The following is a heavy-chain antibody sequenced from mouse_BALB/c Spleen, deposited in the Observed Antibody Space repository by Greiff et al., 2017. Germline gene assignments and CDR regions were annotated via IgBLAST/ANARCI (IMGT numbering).Heavy chain of an antibody. CDR3: TTYYYGSSPYFDV. D-gene: IGHD1-1*01. Sequence: QVQLQQPGAELVRPGASVKLSCKASGYTFTSYWINWVKQRPGQGLEWIGNIYPSDSYTNYNQKFKDKATLTVDKSSSTAYMQLSSPTSEDSAVYYCTTYYYGSSPYFDVWGAGTTVTVSS. V-gene: IGHV1-69*02. CDR2: IYPSDSYT. CDR1: GYTFTSYW. J-gene: IGHJ1*01.